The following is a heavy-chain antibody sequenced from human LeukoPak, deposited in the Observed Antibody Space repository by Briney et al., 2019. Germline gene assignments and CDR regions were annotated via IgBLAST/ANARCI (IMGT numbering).Heavy chain of an antibody. Sequence: ASVKVSCKASNYTFTSYGISWVRQAPGQGLEWMAWINAYNGDTNYAQKLQGRVTLTTDTSTSTAYMELRSLRSDDTAVYYCARSFSDNFFFENWGQGTLVTVSS. CDR3: ARSFSDNFFFEN. V-gene: IGHV1-18*01. CDR1: NYTFTSYG. J-gene: IGHJ4*02. CDR2: INAYNGDT. D-gene: IGHD1-1*01.